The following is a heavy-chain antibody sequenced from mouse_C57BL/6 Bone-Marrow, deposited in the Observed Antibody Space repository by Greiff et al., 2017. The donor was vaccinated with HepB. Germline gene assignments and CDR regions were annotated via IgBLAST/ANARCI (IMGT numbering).Heavy chain of an antibody. V-gene: IGHV14-4*01. Sequence: VTLKVSGAELVRPGASVKLSCTASGFNIKDDYMHWVKQRPEQGLEWIGWIDPENGDTEYASKFQGKATITADTSSNTAYLQLSSLTSEDTAVYYCTTYYGSSYWFAYWGQGTLVTVSA. CDR2: IDPENGDT. D-gene: IGHD1-1*01. CDR1: GFNIKDDY. J-gene: IGHJ3*01. CDR3: TTYYGSSYWFAY.